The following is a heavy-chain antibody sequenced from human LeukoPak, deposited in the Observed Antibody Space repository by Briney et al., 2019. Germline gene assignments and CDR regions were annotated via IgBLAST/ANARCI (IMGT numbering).Heavy chain of an antibody. CDR1: GGSISSGGYY. CDR3: ARERWLQRMGFDY. Sequence: SETLSLTCTVSGGSISSGGYYWSWIRQHPGKGLEWIGYIYYSGSTYYNPSLKSRVTISVDASKNQSSLKLSSVTAADTAVYYCARERWLQRMGFDYWGQGTLVTVSS. D-gene: IGHD5-24*01. CDR2: IYYSGST. J-gene: IGHJ4*02. V-gene: IGHV4-31*03.